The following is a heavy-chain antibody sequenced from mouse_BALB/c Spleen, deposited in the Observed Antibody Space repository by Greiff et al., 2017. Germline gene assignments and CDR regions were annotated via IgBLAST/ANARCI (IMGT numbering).Heavy chain of an antibody. CDR2: IYPGDGDT. Sequence: QVQLKQSGPELVKPGASVKISCKASGYAFSSSWMNWVKQRPGQGLEWIGRIYPGDGDTNYNGKFKGKATLTADKSSSTAYMQLSSLTSVDSAVYFCARWDYGYDYWGQGTTLTVSS. V-gene: IGHV1-82*01. CDR1: GYAFSSSW. D-gene: IGHD1-2*01. CDR3: ARWDYGYDY. J-gene: IGHJ2*01.